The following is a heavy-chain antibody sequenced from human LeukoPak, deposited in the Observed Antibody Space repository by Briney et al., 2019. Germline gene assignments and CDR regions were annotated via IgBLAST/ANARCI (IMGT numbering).Heavy chain of an antibody. Sequence: NPGGSLRLSCAASGFTFDDYAMSWFRQAPGKGLEWVGFIRSNAYGGTTEYAASVKGRFTISRDDSKSIAYLQMNSLKTEDTAVYYCTRDDYSKVFGGSYYYYYYMDVWGKGTTVTVSS. J-gene: IGHJ6*03. D-gene: IGHD4-11*01. CDR1: GFTFDDYA. CDR2: IRSNAYGGTT. V-gene: IGHV3-49*05. CDR3: TRDDYSKVFGGSYYYYYYMDV.